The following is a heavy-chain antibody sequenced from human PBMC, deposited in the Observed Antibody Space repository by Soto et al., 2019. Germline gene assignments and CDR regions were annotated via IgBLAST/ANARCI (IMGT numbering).Heavy chain of an antibody. CDR1: GGSFSGYF. CDR3: ARMSYDFWSGLYGMDV. V-gene: IGHV4-34*10. Sequence: LTCAVYGGSFSGYFWNWIRQTPGKGLEWIGKVNHNGRNNYSPSFQGHVTISADKSTSTAYLQWSSLKASDTAMYYCARMSYDFWSGLYGMDVWGQGTTVTVSS. D-gene: IGHD3-3*01. J-gene: IGHJ6*02. CDR2: VNHNGRN.